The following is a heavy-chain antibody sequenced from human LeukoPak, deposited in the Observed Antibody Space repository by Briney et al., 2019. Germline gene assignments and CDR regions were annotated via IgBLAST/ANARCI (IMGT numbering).Heavy chain of an antibody. CDR2: INHSGST. Sequence: SETLSLTCAVYGGSFSGYYWGWIRQPPGKGLEWIREINHSGSTNYNPSLKSRVTISVDTSKNQFSLKLSSVTAADTAMYYCARQGGDGYNVWGQGTMVTVSS. CDR1: GGSFSGYY. CDR3: ARQGGDGYNV. V-gene: IGHV4-34*01. J-gene: IGHJ3*01. D-gene: IGHD5-24*01.